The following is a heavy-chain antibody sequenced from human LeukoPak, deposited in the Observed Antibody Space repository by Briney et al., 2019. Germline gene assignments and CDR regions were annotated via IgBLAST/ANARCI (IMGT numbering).Heavy chain of an antibody. CDR3: ATTSSSTHYYYYYGMVV. Sequence: SETLSLTCTVSGGSISSYYWSWIRQPPGKGLEWIGYIYYSGSTNYNPSLKSRVTISVDTSKNQFPLKLSSVTAADTAVYYCATTSSSTHYYYYYGMVVWGQGTTVTVSS. V-gene: IGHV4-59*01. CDR1: GGSISSYY. J-gene: IGHJ6*02. CDR2: IYYSGST. D-gene: IGHD6-13*01.